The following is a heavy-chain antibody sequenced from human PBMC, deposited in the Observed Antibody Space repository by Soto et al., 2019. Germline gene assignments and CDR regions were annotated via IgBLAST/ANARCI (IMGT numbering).Heavy chain of an antibody. CDR3: ARDTHSSRLDY. V-gene: IGHV3-30-3*01. CDR2: ISYDGSNK. CDR1: GFTFSSYA. J-gene: IGHJ4*02. D-gene: IGHD6-13*01. Sequence: GGSLRLSCAASGFTFSSYAMHWVRQAPGKGLEWVAVISYDGSNKYYADSVKGRFTISRDNSKNTLYLQMNSLRAEDTAVYYCARDTHSSRLDYWGQGTLVTVSS.